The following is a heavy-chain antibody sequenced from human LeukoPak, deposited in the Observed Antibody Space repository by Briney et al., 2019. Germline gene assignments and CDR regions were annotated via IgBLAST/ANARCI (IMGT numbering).Heavy chain of an antibody. J-gene: IGHJ3*02. D-gene: IGHD4-23*01. Sequence: PSETLSLTCTVSGGSISSYYWSWIRQPPGKGLEWIGYIYYSGSTNYNPSLKSRVTISVDTSKNQFSLKLSSVTAADTAVYYCAREWYGGNSRAFDIWGQGTMVTVSS. CDR3: AREWYGGNSRAFDI. V-gene: IGHV4-59*01. CDR1: GGSISSYY. CDR2: IYYSGST.